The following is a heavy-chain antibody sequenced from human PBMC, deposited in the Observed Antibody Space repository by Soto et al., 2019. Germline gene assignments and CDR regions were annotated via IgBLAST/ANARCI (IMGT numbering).Heavy chain of an antibody. CDR2: INHSGST. CDR1: GGSFSGYY. Sequence: SETLSLTCAVYGGSFSGYYWSWIRQPPGKGLEWIGEINHSGSTNYNPSLKSRVTISVDTSKNQFSLKLSSVTAADTAVYYCARVDMTTVTYTFDYWGQGTLVTVSS. D-gene: IGHD4-17*01. J-gene: IGHJ4*02. CDR3: ARVDMTTVTYTFDY. V-gene: IGHV4-34*01.